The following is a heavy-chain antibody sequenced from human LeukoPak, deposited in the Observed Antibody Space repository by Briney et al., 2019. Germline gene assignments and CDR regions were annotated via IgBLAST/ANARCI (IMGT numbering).Heavy chain of an antibody. Sequence: SETLSLTCALYGGSFSGYYWSWIRQPPGKGLEWIGEINHSGSTNYNPSLKSRVTISVDTSKNQFSLKLSSVTAADTAVYYCARVYYVSPYYYYYGMDVWGQGTTVTVSS. CDR3: ARVYYVSPYYYYYGMDV. CDR2: INHSGST. D-gene: IGHD3-22*01. J-gene: IGHJ6*02. CDR1: GGSFSGYY. V-gene: IGHV4-34*01.